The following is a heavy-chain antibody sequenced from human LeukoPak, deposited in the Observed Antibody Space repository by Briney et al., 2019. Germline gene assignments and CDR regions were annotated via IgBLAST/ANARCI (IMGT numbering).Heavy chain of an antibody. CDR3: ARGSGSLGY. D-gene: IGHD1-26*01. J-gene: IGHJ4*02. Sequence: GGSLTLSCAASGFTFNNYRMNWVRQAPGKGLEWVSYISGSGSTIYYADSVKGRFTISRDNAKNSLYLQMSSLRAEDRAVYYCARGSGSLGYWGQGTLVTVSS. V-gene: IGHV3-48*03. CDR2: ISGSGSTI. CDR1: GFTFNNYR.